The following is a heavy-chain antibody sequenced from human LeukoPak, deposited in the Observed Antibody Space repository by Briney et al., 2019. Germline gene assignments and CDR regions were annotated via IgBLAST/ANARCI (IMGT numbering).Heavy chain of an antibody. CDR2: TYYTSKWYN. CDR3: ARGTRDGYNPTFDY. CDR1: GDSVSTNSAA. V-gene: IGHV6-1*01. D-gene: IGHD5-24*01. J-gene: IGHJ4*02. Sequence: SQTLSLTCAISGDSVSTNSAAWNWIRQSPSRGLEWLGRTYYTSKWYNDYALSMKGLITINPDTSKNQYSLQLNSVTPEDTALYYCARGTRDGYNPTFDYWGQGTLVTVSS.